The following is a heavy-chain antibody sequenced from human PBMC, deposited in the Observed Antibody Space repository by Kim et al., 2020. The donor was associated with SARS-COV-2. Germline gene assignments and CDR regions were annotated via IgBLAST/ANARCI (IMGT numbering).Heavy chain of an antibody. D-gene: IGHD3-16*01. CDR2: INTNTGTP. Sequence: ASVKVSCKASGYTFTTYPMNWVRQTPGQGLEWMGWINTNTGTPTYAQDFTGRFVFSLDTSVSTAYLQISSLKAEDTAVYYCARDFLAYYDYVWGSYGYWGQGTLVTVSS. CDR1: GYTFTTYP. CDR3: ARDFLAYYDYVWGSYGY. J-gene: IGHJ4*02. V-gene: IGHV7-4-1*02.